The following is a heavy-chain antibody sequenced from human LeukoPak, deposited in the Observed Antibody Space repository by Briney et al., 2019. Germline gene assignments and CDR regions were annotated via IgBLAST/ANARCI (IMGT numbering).Heavy chain of an antibody. V-gene: IGHV3-11*01. D-gene: IGHD2-21*02. CDR3: ARHFVVVTANADAFDI. J-gene: IGHJ3*02. CDR1: GFTFSDYY. CDR2: ISSSGSTI. Sequence: GGSLRLSCAASGFTFSDYYMSWIRQAPGKGLEWVSYISSSGSTIYYADSVKGRFTISRDNAKNSLYLQMSSLRAEDTAVYYCARHFVVVTANADAFDIWGQGTMVTVSS.